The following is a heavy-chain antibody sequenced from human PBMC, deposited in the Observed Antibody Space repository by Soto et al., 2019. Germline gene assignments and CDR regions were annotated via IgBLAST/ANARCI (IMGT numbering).Heavy chain of an antibody. J-gene: IGHJ6*02. V-gene: IGHV1-69*06. D-gene: IGHD3-3*01. CDR1: GGTFSSYA. CDR3: ASSVEWFPYYYYYGMDV. Sequence: QVQLVQSGAEVKKPGSSVKVSCKASGGTFSSYAISWVRQAPGQGLEWVGGIIPIFGTANYAQKFQGRVTITADKSTSTAYMELRSLRSEDTAVYYCASSVEWFPYYYYYGMDVWGQGTTVTVSS. CDR2: IIPIFGTA.